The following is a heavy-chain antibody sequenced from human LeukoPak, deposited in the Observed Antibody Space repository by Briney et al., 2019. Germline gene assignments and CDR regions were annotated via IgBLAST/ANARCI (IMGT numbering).Heavy chain of an antibody. CDR3: ARESSSSWRIHWFDP. J-gene: IGHJ5*02. D-gene: IGHD6-13*01. CDR2: IYYSGST. Sequence: PSETLSLTCTVSGGSISSGDYYWSWIRQPPGKGLEWIGYIYYSGSTYYNPSLKSRVTISVDTSKNQFSLKLSSVTAADTAVYYCARESSSSWRIHWFDPWGQGTLVTVSS. V-gene: IGHV4-30-4*01. CDR1: GGSISSGDYY.